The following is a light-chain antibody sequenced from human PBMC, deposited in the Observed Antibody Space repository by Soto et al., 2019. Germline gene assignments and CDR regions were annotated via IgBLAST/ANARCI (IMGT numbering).Light chain of an antibody. CDR2: QDS. Sequence: SYELTQPPSVSVSPGQTASITCSGAKLGDKYACWYQQKPRQSPVLVIYQDSKRPSGIPERFSGSNSGNTATLTISGTQAMDEADYYCQAWDSSTGVFGTGTKLTVL. J-gene: IGLJ1*01. CDR1: KLGDKY. CDR3: QAWDSSTGV. V-gene: IGLV3-1*01.